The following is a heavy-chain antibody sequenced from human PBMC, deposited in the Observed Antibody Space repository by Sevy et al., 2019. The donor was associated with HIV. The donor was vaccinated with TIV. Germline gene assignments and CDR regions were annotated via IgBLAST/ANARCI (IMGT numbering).Heavy chain of an antibody. CDR2: ISYDGSNK. CDR1: GFTFSSYG. Sequence: GGSLRLSCAASGFTFSSYGMHWVRQAPGKGLEWVAVISYDGSNKYYADSVKGRFTISRDNSKNTLYLQMNGLGAEDTAVYYCVKPRELYYFDYWGQGTLVTVSS. CDR3: VKPRELYYFDY. D-gene: IGHD1-26*01. V-gene: IGHV3-30*18. J-gene: IGHJ4*02.